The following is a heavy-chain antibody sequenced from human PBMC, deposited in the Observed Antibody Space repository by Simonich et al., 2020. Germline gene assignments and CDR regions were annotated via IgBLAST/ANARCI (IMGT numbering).Heavy chain of an antibody. J-gene: IGHJ4*02. D-gene: IGHD6-6*01. CDR3: ARDLGSAYYFDY. Sequence: GGGVVQPGRSLSLSCAASGFTFSSYAMHWVRQAPGKGLEWVAVIKYDGSNKYYADSVKGRFTISRDNSKNTLYLQMNSLRAEDTAVYYCARDLGSAYYFDYWGQGTLVTVSS. CDR1: GFTFSSYA. V-gene: IGHV3-30*07. CDR2: IKYDGSNK.